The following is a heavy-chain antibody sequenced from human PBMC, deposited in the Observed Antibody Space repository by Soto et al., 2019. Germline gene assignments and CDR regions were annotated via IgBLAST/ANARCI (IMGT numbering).Heavy chain of an antibody. CDR1: GFTFSSYA. D-gene: IGHD2-15*01. CDR3: TGDCSGGSCYWY. J-gene: IGHJ4*02. CDR2: ISGSGGST. V-gene: IGHV3-23*01. Sequence: VQLLESGGGLVQPGGSLRLSCAASGFTFSSYAMSWVRQAPGKGLEWVSAISGSGGSTYYADSVKGRFTISRDNSKNTLYLQMNSLRAEDTAVYYCTGDCSGGSCYWYWGQGTLVTVSS.